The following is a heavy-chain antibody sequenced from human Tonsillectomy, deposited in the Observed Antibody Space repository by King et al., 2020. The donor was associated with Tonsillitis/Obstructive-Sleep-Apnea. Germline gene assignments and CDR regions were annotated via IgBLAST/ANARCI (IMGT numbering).Heavy chain of an antibody. V-gene: IGHV3-30*18. CDR3: AKGGTTGTTDYFDY. CDR1: GFTFSSYG. J-gene: IGHJ4*02. D-gene: IGHD1-1*01. CDR2: ISYDGSNK. Sequence: VQLVESGGGVVQPGRSLRLSCAASGFTFSSYGIHWVRQSPGKGLEWVAVISYDGSNKYYADSVKGRFTISRDNSKNTLYLQMNSLRAEDTAVYYCAKGGTTGTTDYFDYWGQGTLVTVSS.